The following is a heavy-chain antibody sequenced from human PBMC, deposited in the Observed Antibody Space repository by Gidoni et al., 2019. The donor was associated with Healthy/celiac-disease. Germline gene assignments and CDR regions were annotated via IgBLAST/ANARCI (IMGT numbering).Heavy chain of an antibody. CDR1: GGSISSGCYY. J-gene: IGHJ4*02. V-gene: IGHV4-31*01. Sequence: QVQLQESGPGLVKPSQTLSLTCTVSGGSISSGCYYWSWIRQHPGKGLEWIGYIYYSGSTYYNPSLKSLVTISVDTSKNQFSLKLSSVTAADTAGYYCARGLGYCSSTSCYGWFDYWGQGTLVTVSS. CDR3: ARGLGYCSSTSCYGWFDY. CDR2: IYYSGST. D-gene: IGHD2-2*01.